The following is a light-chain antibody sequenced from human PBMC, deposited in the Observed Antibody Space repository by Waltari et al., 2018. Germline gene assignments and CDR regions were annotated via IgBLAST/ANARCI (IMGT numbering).Light chain of an antibody. J-gene: IGKJ2*01. CDR3: QQYYSTPYT. CDR1: QRVLYISNNNNY. V-gene: IGKV4-1*01. CDR2: WAS. Sequence: DIVMTQSPDSLAVSLCERATLNCKSSQRVLYISNNNNYLAWSQQKPGQSPKLLIYWASTRESGVPDRFSGSGSGADFTLTISTLQAEDVAVYYCQQYYSTPYTFGQGTRLEIK.